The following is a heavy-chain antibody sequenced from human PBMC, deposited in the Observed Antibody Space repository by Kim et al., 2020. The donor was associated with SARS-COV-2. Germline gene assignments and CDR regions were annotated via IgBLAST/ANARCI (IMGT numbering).Heavy chain of an antibody. V-gene: IGHV1-2*02. CDR2: INCKTGGT. D-gene: IGHD2-2*03. CDR1: GYTFSDYH. Sequence: ASVKVSCKASGYTFSDYHIHWVRQAPGQGLEWMAWINCKTGGTVYAPTFQGRVTVTRDTSISTGYMDLSGLMSDDTAVYYCATWIRVPAGRVPYWGQGTLVTVSS. CDR3: ATWIRVPAGRVPY. J-gene: IGHJ4*02.